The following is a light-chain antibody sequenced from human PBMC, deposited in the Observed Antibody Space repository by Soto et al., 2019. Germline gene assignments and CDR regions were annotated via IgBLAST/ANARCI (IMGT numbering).Light chain of an antibody. V-gene: IGKV3D-15*01. Sequence: DIVMTQSPATLSVSPGERATLSCRASKSIRNDLAWYQQKPGQAPRLLIYDASTRATGIPARFSGSGSGTEFTLTISSLQSDDFAISYCHQYNNWPPWTFGQGTKVEI. CDR1: KSIRND. CDR3: HQYNNWPPWT. CDR2: DAS. J-gene: IGKJ1*01.